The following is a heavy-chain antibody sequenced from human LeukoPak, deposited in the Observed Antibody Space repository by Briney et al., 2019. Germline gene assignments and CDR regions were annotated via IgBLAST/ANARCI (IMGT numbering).Heavy chain of an antibody. CDR3: ARDSSHYLGSSDY. V-gene: IGHV3-23*01. CDR2: ISETGDVT. Sequence: GGSLRLSCVVSGFSFGSCPMSWVRQAPGKGLEWVSVISETGDVTHYADSMKGRFTISRDNIKNTLNLQMNSLRAEDTAIYYCARDSSHYLGSSDYWGQGTLVTVSS. J-gene: IGHJ4*02. CDR1: GFSFGSCP. D-gene: IGHD6-6*01.